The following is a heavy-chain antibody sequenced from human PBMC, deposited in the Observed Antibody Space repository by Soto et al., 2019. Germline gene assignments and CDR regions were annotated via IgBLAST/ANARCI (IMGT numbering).Heavy chain of an antibody. V-gene: IGHV3-48*03. Sequence: EVQLVESGGGLVQPGGSLRLSCAASGFTFSSYEMTWVRQAPGKGLEWVSYISSSGSTIYYADSVKGRFTISRDNAKNSLYLQMNSVRAEDTAAYYCARDLRGSYAYGKDWGQGTLVTVSS. CDR2: ISSSGSTI. D-gene: IGHD1-26*01. CDR1: GFTFSSYE. J-gene: IGHJ4*02. CDR3: ARDLRGSYAYGKD.